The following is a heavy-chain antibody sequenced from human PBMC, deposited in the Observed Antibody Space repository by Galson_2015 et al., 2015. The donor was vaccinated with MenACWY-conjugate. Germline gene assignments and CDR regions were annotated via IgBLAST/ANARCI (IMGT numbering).Heavy chain of an antibody. V-gene: IGHV1-2*04. Sequence: SVKVSCKASGYTFTGYYMHWVRQAPGQGLEWMGWINPNSGGTNYAQKFQGWVTMSRDTSISTAYMELSRLRSDDTAVYYCARDLEKYSSSSYYYYGMDVWGQGTTVTVSS. J-gene: IGHJ6*02. D-gene: IGHD6-6*01. CDR3: ARDLEKYSSSSYYYYGMDV. CDR2: INPNSGGT. CDR1: GYTFTGYY.